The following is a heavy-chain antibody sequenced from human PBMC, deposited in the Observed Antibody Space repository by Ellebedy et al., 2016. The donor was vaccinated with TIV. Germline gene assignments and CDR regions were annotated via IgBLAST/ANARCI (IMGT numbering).Heavy chain of an antibody. D-gene: IGHD3-16*01. CDR3: AKDRDLGYDYGMDV. V-gene: IGHV3-43*02. CDR2: ISGDGGST. J-gene: IGHJ6*02. Sequence: GESLKISCAASGFTFDDYAMHWVRQAPGKGLEWVSLISGDGGSTYYADSVKGRFTISRDNSKNSLYLQMNSLRTEDTALYYCAKDRDLGYDYGMDVWGQGTTVTVSS. CDR1: GFTFDDYA.